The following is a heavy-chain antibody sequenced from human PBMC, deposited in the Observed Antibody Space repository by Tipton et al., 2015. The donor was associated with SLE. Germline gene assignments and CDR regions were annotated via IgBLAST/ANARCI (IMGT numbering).Heavy chain of an antibody. V-gene: IGHV3-48*03. Sequence: SLRLSCAASGFTFSSYEMNWVRQAPGKGLEWVSYISSSGSTIYYADSVKGRFTISRDNAKNSLYLQMNSLRAEDTAVYYCAREGVGTIFGVVIPFFDYWGQGTLVTVSS. CDR1: GFTFSSYE. CDR3: AREGVGTIFGVVIPFFDY. CDR2: ISSSGSTI. D-gene: IGHD3-3*01. J-gene: IGHJ4*02.